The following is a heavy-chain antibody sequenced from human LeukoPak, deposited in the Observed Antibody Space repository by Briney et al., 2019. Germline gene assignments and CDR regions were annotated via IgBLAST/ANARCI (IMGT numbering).Heavy chain of an antibody. J-gene: IGHJ5*02. D-gene: IGHD3-16*01. CDR1: GDSISSYY. CDR2: IYYSGST. CDR3: ARAPKITGGHWFDP. Sequence: PSETLSLTCTVSGDSISSYYWSWIRQPPGKGLEWIGYIYYSGSTNYNPSLKSRVTMSVDTSKNQFSLKLSSVTAADTAVYYCARAPKITGGHWFDPWGQGTLVTVSP. V-gene: IGHV4-59*01.